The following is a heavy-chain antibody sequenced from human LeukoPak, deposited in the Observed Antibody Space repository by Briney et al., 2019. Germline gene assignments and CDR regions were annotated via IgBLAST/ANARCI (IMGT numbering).Heavy chain of an antibody. CDR1: GASISSGGYS. CDR3: ARGSPYYFDY. J-gene: IGHJ4*02. CDR2: NHHTGSP. V-gene: IGHV4-30-2*01. Sequence: SQTLSLTCDVSGASISSGGYSWSWIRQPPGKGLGWIGYNHHTGSPYYNPSLNSRVSISVDGSKNQFSLLLSSVTAADTAVYYCARGSPYYFDYWGQGTLVTVSS.